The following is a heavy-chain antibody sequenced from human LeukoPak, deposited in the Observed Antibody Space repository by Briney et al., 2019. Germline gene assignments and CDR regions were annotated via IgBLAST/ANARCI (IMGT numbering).Heavy chain of an antibody. CDR3: ARGGYSYGYAIDY. CDR2: IIPIFGTA. D-gene: IGHD5-18*01. J-gene: IGHJ4*02. CDR1: GGTFSSYA. V-gene: IGHV1-69*13. Sequence: SVKVSCKASGGTFSSYAISWVRQAPGQGLEWMGGIIPIFGTANYAQKFQGRVTITADESTSTAYMELSSLRSEDMAVYYCARGGYSYGYAIDYWGQGTLVTVSS.